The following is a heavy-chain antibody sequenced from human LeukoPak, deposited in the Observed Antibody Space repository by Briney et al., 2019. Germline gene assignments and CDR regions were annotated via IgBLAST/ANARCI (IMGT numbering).Heavy chain of an antibody. D-gene: IGHD2-2*01. CDR2: IYYSGST. CDR3: ARGPPDCTSTSCYAFDAFDI. J-gene: IGHJ3*02. CDR1: GGSISSSSYY. V-gene: IGHV4-39*07. Sequence: SETLSLTCTASGGSISSSSYYWGWIRQPPGKGLEWIGSIYYSGSTYYNPSLKSRVTMSVDTSKNQFSLKLSSVTAADTAVYYCARGPPDCTSTSCYAFDAFDIWGQGTMVTVSS.